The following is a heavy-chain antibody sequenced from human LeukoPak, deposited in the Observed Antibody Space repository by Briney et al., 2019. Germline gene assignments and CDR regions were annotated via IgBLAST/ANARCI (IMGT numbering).Heavy chain of an antibody. CDR2: IYYSGST. Sequence: PSETLSLTCTVSGGSISSSSYYWGWIRQPPGKGLEWIGSIYYSGSTYYSPSLKSRVTISVDTSKNQFSLKLSSVTAADTAVYYCARQGYCSGTSCYAGGDWFDPWGQGTLVTVSS. CDR1: GGSISSSSYY. D-gene: IGHD2-2*01. V-gene: IGHV4-39*07. J-gene: IGHJ5*02. CDR3: ARQGYCSGTSCYAGGDWFDP.